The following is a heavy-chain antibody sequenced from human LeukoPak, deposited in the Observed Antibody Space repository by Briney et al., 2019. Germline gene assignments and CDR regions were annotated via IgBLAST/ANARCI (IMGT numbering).Heavy chain of an antibody. CDR1: GGSFSGYY. D-gene: IGHD2/OR15-2a*01. Sequence: SDTLSLTCAVYGGSFSGYYWSWIRQPPGKGLEWIGEINHSGSTNYNPSLKSRVTISVDTSKNQFSLKLSSATAADTAVYYCARAPLSGAPYYYYYYMDVWGKGTTVTVSS. CDR3: ARAPLSGAPYYYYYYMDV. V-gene: IGHV4-34*01. J-gene: IGHJ6*03. CDR2: INHSGST.